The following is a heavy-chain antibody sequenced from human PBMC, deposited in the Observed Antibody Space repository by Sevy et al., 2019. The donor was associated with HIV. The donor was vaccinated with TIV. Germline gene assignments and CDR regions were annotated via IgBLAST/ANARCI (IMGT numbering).Heavy chain of an antibody. J-gene: IGHJ6*02. D-gene: IGHD3-10*01. CDR3: TGVITMVRGVGEYYYYGMDV. Sequence: GGYLRLSCTASGFTFGDYAMSWFRQAPGKGLEWVGFIRSKAYGGTTEYAASVKGRFTISRDDSKSIAYLQMNSLKTEDTAVYYCTGVITMVRGVGEYYYYGMDVWGQGTTVTVSS. CDR1: GFTFGDYA. CDR2: IRSKAYGGTT. V-gene: IGHV3-49*03.